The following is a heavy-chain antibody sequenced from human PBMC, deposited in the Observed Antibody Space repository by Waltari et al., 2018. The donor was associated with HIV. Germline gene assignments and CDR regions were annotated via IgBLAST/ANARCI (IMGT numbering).Heavy chain of an antibody. J-gene: IGHJ6*02. V-gene: IGHV3-74*01. Sequence: EVQLVESGGGLVQPGGSLRLSCVASGFTFSSYWMHWVRQAPGKGLVWVSRINSEGSSTSYADSVKGRFTISRDNAKNTLYLQMNSLRAEDTAVYYCASGYSSSWRSDYYYYGMDVWGQGTTVTVSS. CDR3: ASGYSSSWRSDYYYYGMDV. D-gene: IGHD6-13*01. CDR1: GFTFSSYW. CDR2: INSEGSST.